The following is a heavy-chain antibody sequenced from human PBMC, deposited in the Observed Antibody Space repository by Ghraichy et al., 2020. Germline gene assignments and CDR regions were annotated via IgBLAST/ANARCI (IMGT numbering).Heavy chain of an antibody. CDR1: GYTFTGYY. V-gene: IGHV1-2*02. CDR3: ARGEYSYDL. J-gene: IGHJ4*02. Sequence: ASVKVSCKASGYTFTGYYMHWVRQAPGQGLEWMGWMHPNSGGTNYAQKLQGRVTLTRDTSINTAYMELSGLTSDDTAVYYCARGEYSYDLWGQEPWSSSPQ. CDR2: MHPNSGGT. D-gene: IGHD5-18*01.